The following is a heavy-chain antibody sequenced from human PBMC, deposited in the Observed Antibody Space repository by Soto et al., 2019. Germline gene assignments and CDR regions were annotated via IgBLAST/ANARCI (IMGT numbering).Heavy chain of an antibody. Sequence: QVQLVQSGAEVKKPGASVKVSCKASGYSFINYYMHWVRQAPGQGLEWIGIINPSSGSTTYAQKFQGSVTMTRDTSTSTVYTELSSLRSEDTAVYYCARGFSSGWYYFDYWGQGTLVTVSS. CDR1: GYSFINYY. J-gene: IGHJ4*02. CDR2: INPSSGST. V-gene: IGHV1-46*01. CDR3: ARGFSSGWYYFDY. D-gene: IGHD6-19*01.